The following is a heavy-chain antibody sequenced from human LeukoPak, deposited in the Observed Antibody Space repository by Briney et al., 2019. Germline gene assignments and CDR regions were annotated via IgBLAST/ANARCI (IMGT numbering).Heavy chain of an antibody. CDR3: TKDRTDTWSFDY. Sequence: GGSLRLSCAASGFSLSDSAMHWVRQAPGKGLEWVVFISYDGRRLYYGDSVKGRFTISRDTSKNALYLQMDSLRAEDTAVYYCTKDRTDTWSFDYWGQGTLVTVSS. CDR2: ISYDGRRL. CDR1: GFSLSDSA. V-gene: IGHV3-30*18. D-gene: IGHD2/OR15-2a*01. J-gene: IGHJ4*02.